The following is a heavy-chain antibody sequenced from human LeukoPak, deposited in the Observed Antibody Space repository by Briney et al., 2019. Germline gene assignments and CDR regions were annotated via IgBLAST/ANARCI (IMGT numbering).Heavy chain of an antibody. CDR3: AKSPVSSCRGSFCYPFDY. D-gene: IGHD2-15*01. CDR1: GFTFSTYS. CDR2: ISGSSSYI. J-gene: IGHJ4*02. V-gene: IGHV3-21*04. Sequence: GGSLRLSCAASGFTFSTYSMNWVRQAPGKGLEWVSSISGSSSYIYYADSVKGGLTISRDNAKNSLYMQMNRLRAEDTAVYFCAKSPVSSCRGSFCYPFDYWGQGNLVTVSS.